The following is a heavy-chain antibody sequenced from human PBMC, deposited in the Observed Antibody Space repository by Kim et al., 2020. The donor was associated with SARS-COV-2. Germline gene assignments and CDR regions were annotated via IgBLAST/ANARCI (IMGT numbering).Heavy chain of an antibody. CDR3: AREYSYVHY. Sequence: GSTYYTPSLKSRVTISVDTSKNQFSLKLSSVTAADTAVYYCAREYSYVHYWGQGTLVTVSS. D-gene: IGHD5-18*01. J-gene: IGHJ4*02. V-gene: IGHV4-39*07. CDR2: GST.